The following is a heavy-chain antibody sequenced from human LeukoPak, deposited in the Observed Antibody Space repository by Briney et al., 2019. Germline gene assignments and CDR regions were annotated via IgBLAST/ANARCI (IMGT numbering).Heavy chain of an antibody. CDR1: GGSFSGYY. D-gene: IGHD1-26*01. CDR2: IYYSGST. J-gene: IGHJ5*02. V-gene: IGHV4-39*01. CDR3: ASFLWVVGADNWFDP. Sequence: SETLSLTCAVYGGSFSGYYWGWIRQPPGKGLEWIGSIYYSGSTYYNPSLKSRVTISVDTSKNQFSLKLSSVTAADTAVYYCASFLWVVGADNWFDPWGQGTLVTVSS.